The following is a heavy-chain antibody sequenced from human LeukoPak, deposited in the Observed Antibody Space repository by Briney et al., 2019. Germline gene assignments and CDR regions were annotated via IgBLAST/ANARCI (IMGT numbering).Heavy chain of an antibody. Sequence: PGGSLRLSCAASGFTFSSYGMHWVRQAPGKGLEWVAVIWYDGSNKYYADSVKGRFTISRDNSKNTLYLQMNSLRAEDTAVYYCARASREYYDYVWGSSGVSVYWGQGTLVTVSS. D-gene: IGHD3-16*01. V-gene: IGHV3-33*01. CDR2: IWYDGSNK. J-gene: IGHJ4*02. CDR1: GFTFSSYG. CDR3: ARASREYYDYVWGSSGVSVY.